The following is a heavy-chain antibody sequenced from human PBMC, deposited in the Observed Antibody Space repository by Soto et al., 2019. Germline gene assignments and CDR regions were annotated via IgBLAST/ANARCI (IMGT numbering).Heavy chain of an antibody. V-gene: IGHV4-4*02. J-gene: IGHJ5*02. Sequence: SETLSLTCAVSGGSITSANWWTWVRQPPGGGLEWIGEISHSGITNYKASLKSRVTMSVDKTKNDASLKLTSVTAADTAVYYCARVLRGWFDPWGQGTPVTVSS. CDR2: ISHSGIT. CDR3: ARVLRGWFDP. CDR1: GGSITSANW.